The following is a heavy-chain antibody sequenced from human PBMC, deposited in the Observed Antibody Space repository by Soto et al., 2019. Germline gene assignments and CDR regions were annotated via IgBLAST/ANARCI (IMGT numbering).Heavy chain of an antibody. J-gene: IGHJ2*01. Sequence: QVQLVQSGAEVKKPGSSVTVSCKASGGTFSSYTISWVRQAPGQGLEWMGGIIPIFGTANYAQKVPGRVTISADESTSTAYMELSSLRSEDTAVYYCARGNHRWLQLWYFDLWGRGTLVTVSS. CDR3: ARGNHRWLQLWYFDL. CDR2: IIPIFGTA. D-gene: IGHD5-12*01. V-gene: IGHV1-69*12. CDR1: GGTFSSYT.